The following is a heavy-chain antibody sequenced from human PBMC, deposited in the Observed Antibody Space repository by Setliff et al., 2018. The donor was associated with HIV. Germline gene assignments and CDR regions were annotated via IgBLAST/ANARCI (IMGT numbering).Heavy chain of an antibody. D-gene: IGHD4-17*01. V-gene: IGHV4-39*01. CDR3: ASHQDYGDNYYFDY. J-gene: IGHJ4*02. CDR2: IHHGGPT. Sequence: SETLSLTCTVSGASITNDSFYWGWIRQSPGKGLEWIAHIHHGGPTYYNPSLKSRVTLSVDTSKSQFSLRLSSVTATDAALYYCASHQDYGDNYYFDYWGQGALVTVSS. CDR1: GASITNDSFY.